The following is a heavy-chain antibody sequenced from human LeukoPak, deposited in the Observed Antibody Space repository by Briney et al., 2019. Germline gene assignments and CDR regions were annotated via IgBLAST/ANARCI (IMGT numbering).Heavy chain of an antibody. V-gene: IGHV3-23*01. Sequence: GRSLRLSCAASEFTFNTYAMSWVRQAPGKGLEWVSSISGSGGNTYYADSVKGRFTISRDNSKNTLYLQMNSLRAEDTAVYYCAKGQRDNILTTYPYIFWDYWGQGTLVTVSS. CDR2: ISGSGGNT. J-gene: IGHJ4*02. CDR1: EFTFNTYA. CDR3: AKGQRDNILTTYPYIFWDY. D-gene: IGHD3-9*01.